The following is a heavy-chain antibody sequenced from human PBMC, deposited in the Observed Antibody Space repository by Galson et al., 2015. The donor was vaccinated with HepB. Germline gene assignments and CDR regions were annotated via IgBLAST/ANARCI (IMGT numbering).Heavy chain of an antibody. CDR3: AKDRGGYCSSTSCYARYFQH. V-gene: IGHV3-30*18. D-gene: IGHD2-2*01. J-gene: IGHJ1*01. Sequence: SLRLSCAASGFTFSSYGMHWVRQAPGKGLEWVAVISYDGSNKYYADSVKGRFTISRDNSKNTLYLQMNSLRAEDTAVYYCAKDRGGYCSSTSCYARYFQHWGQGTLVTVSS. CDR1: GFTFSSYG. CDR2: ISYDGSNK.